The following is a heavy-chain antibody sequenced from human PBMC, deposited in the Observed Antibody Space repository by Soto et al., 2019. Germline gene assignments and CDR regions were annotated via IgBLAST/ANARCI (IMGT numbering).Heavy chain of an antibody. CDR3: ARDFGDIVVVPAAPSDY. Sequence: ASVKVSCKASGYTFTSYGISWVRQAPGQGLEWMGWISAYNGNTNYAQKLQGRVTMTTDTSTSTAYMELRSLRSDDTAVYYCARDFGDIVVVPAAPSDYWGQGTLVTVSS. V-gene: IGHV1-18*01. CDR2: ISAYNGNT. J-gene: IGHJ4*02. CDR1: GYTFTSYG. D-gene: IGHD2-2*01.